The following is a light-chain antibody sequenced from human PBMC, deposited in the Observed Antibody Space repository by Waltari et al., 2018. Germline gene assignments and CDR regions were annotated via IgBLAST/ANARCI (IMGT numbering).Light chain of an antibody. J-gene: IGKJ4*01. Sequence: VLLTQSPASLSVSPADTVILSCRASQSVRTNVVWYQQKAGQAPRTLIYGASTRASGVPSRFSGSGSETDFTLIISSLQSEDAAVYFCQQYYVWPPITFGGGTKLEI. CDR3: QQYYVWPPIT. CDR1: QSVRTN. CDR2: GAS. V-gene: IGKV3-15*01.